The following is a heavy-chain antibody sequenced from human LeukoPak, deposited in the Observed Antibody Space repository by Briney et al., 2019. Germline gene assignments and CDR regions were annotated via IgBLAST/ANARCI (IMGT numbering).Heavy chain of an antibody. J-gene: IGHJ4*02. Sequence: SETLSLTCTVSGGSISSYYWSWIRQPPGKGLEWKGLEWIGYISNSGSTNYNPSLKSRVTISLDTSKNEFSLKLSSVTAADTAVYYCARGSRLRSYYFDYWGQGTLVTVSS. CDR3: ARGSRLRSYYFDY. D-gene: IGHD4-17*01. CDR2: ISNSGST. V-gene: IGHV4-59*01. CDR1: GGSISSYY.